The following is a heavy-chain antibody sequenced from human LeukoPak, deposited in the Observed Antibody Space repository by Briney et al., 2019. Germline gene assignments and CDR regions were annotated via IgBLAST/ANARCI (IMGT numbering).Heavy chain of an antibody. J-gene: IGHJ6*02. CDR3: ARGRQPEGMDV. Sequence: GGSLRLSCAASGFTFSSYSMNWVRQAPGQGLEWVSSITSSSSYIYYADTMKGRITISKDNAKNSLYLQMNSLRAEDTAVYYCARGRQPEGMDVWGQGTTVTVSS. CDR2: ITSSSSYI. V-gene: IGHV3-21*01. CDR1: GFTFSSYS. D-gene: IGHD6-13*01.